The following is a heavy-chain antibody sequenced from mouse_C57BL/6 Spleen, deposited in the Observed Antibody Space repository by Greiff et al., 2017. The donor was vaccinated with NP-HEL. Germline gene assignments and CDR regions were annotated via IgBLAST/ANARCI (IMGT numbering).Heavy chain of an antibody. D-gene: IGHD1-1*01. CDR2: INPSNGGT. V-gene: IGHV1-53*01. Sequence: QVQLQQPGTELVKPGASVKLSCKASGYTFTSYWMHWVKQRPGQGLEWIGNINPSNGGTNYNEKFKSKATLTVDISSSTAYMQLSILTSEDSAVYYCARPDYYGSSGYAMDYWGQGTSVTVSS. CDR3: ARPDYYGSSGYAMDY. CDR1: GYTFTSYW. J-gene: IGHJ4*01.